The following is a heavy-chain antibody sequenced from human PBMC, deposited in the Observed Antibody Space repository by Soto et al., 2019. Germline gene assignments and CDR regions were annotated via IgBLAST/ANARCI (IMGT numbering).Heavy chain of an antibody. D-gene: IGHD1-7*01. CDR1: GFTFSSYA. J-gene: IGHJ4*02. CDR2: VSGSSGSK. Sequence: EVQLLESGGGLVQPGGSLRLSCAAPGFTFSSYAMSWVRQAPGKGLEWVSSVSGSSGSKSYADSVKGRFTISRDNSKSTVYLQMNILRAEDTAVYFCAKDWCSGTTCYCLENWGQGTLVTVSS. V-gene: IGHV3-23*01. CDR3: AKDWCSGTTCYCLEN.